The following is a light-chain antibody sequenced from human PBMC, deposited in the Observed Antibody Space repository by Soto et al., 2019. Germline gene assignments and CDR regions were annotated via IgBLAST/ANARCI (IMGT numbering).Light chain of an antibody. Sequence: SALTQPPSASGTPGQRVTSSCSRSSSNIGSNTVNWFQQLPGTAPKLLIYSDNQRPSGVPGRFSGSKSGTSASLAISGLQSEDEADYYGAAWDDSLNGRHVFGTGTKVTVL. V-gene: IGLV1-44*01. CDR1: SSNIGSNT. J-gene: IGLJ1*01. CDR2: SDN. CDR3: AAWDDSLNGRHV.